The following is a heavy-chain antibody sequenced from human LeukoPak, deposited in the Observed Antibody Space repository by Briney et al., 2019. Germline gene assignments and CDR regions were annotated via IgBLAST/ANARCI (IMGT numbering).Heavy chain of an antibody. CDR2: SNDSDCRK. CDR3: AKRGVVIRVIIVGFHKAAYYFDS. J-gene: IGHJ4*02. Sequence: GGSLRLSCAVSGITLSNYGMNWVRQAPGKGLEWVARSNDSDCRKNYAESVSGRFTLSRDNAKYTMYLEMNSMRVEDKAVYFCAKRGVVIRVIIVGFHKAAYYFDSWGQGALVTVSS. D-gene: IGHD3-3*01. V-gene: IGHV3-23*05. CDR1: GITLSNYG.